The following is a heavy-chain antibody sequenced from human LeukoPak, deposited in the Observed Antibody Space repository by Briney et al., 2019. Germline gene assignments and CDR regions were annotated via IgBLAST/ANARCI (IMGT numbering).Heavy chain of an antibody. CDR1: GGSISNGDYY. CDR3: ARRYVRVTTRAAAGIDY. Sequence: PSQTLSLTCTVSGGSISNGDYYWSWIRQPPGKGLEWIGYIYYSGSTYYNPSLKSRVTISVDTSKNQFSLKLSSVTAADTAVYYCARRYVRVTTRAAAGIDYWGQGTLVTVSS. V-gene: IGHV4-30-4*08. D-gene: IGHD6-13*01. J-gene: IGHJ4*02. CDR2: IYYSGST.